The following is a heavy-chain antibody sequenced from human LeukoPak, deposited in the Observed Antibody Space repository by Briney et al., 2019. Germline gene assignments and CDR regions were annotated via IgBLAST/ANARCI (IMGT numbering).Heavy chain of an antibody. CDR1: GFTFSSYS. CDR3: ARGEYGSGSYHIDY. V-gene: IGHV3-21*01. J-gene: IGHJ4*02. CDR2: ISGTSSYI. Sequence: GGSLRLSCAASGFTFSSYSMNWVRQAPGKGLEWVSFISGTSSYIYYADSVKGRFTISRDNAKNSLYLQMNSLRAEDTAVYYCARGEYGSGSYHIDYWGQGTLVTVSS. D-gene: IGHD3-10*01.